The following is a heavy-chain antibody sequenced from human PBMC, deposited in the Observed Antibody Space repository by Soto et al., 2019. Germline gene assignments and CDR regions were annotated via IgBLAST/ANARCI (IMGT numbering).Heavy chain of an antibody. CDR2: INHSGST. Sequence: RSETLSLTCAVYGGSFSGYYWCWIRQPPGKGLEWIGEINHSGSTNYNPSLKSRVTISVDTSKNQFSLKLSSVTAADTAVYYCPRGRGRNWNYGWFDPGGQGTLVT. CDR1: GGSFSGYY. CDR3: PRGRGRNWNYGWFDP. D-gene: IGHD1-7*01. J-gene: IGHJ5*02. V-gene: IGHV4-34*01.